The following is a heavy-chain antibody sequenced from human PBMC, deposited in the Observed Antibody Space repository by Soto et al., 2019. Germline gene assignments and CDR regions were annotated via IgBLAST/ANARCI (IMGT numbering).Heavy chain of an antibody. CDR2: IYYSGST. CDR3: ARAPDV. J-gene: IGHJ4*02. Sequence: PSETLSLTCIVSGGSISNYYWSWIRQHPGKGLEWIGYIYYSGSTYYNPSLKSRVTISVDTSKNQFSLKLSSVTAADTAVYYCARAPDVWGQGTLVTVSS. CDR1: GGSISNYY. V-gene: IGHV4-59*06.